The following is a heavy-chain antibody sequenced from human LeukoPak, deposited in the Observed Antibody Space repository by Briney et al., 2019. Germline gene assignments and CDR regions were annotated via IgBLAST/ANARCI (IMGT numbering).Heavy chain of an antibody. D-gene: IGHD6-19*01. CDR3: ARDAPSSGWYYFNY. CDR1: GFTFSSYS. Sequence: VGSLRIYCAASGFTFSSYSMNWVRQAPGKGLEWVSSISISSSYIYYADSVKGRFTISRDNAKNSLYLQINSLRAEDTAVYYCARDAPSSGWYYFNYWGQGTLVTVSS. CDR2: ISISSSYI. J-gene: IGHJ4*02. V-gene: IGHV3-21*01.